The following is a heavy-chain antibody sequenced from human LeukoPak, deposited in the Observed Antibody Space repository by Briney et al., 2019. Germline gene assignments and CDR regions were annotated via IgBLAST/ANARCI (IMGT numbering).Heavy chain of an antibody. V-gene: IGHV3-23*01. Sequence: QPGGSLRLSCAASGFRFSDYAMNWVRQAPGKGLEWGSGINHGGENTYYADSVKGRFTISRDNSRNTFDLQMNGLRADDTALYYCAKDLWKVTGGFDVWGQGAMVTVSS. CDR1: GFRFSDYA. CDR3: AKDLWKVTGGFDV. D-gene: IGHD1-1*01. CDR2: INHGGENT. J-gene: IGHJ3*01.